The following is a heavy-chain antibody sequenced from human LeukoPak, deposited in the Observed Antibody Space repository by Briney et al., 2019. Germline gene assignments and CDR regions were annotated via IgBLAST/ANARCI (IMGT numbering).Heavy chain of an antibody. D-gene: IGHD6-6*01. V-gene: IGHV4-34*01. CDR2: INHSGST. CDR3: ARGLDSSSSGSGGEKYYFDY. J-gene: IGHJ4*02. CDR1: GGSFSGYY. Sequence: SETLSLTCAVYGGSFSGYYWSWTRQPPGKGLEWIGEINHSGSTNYNPSLKSRVTISVDTSKNQFSLKLSSVTAADTAVYYCARGLDSSSSGSGGEKYYFDYWGQGTLVTVPS.